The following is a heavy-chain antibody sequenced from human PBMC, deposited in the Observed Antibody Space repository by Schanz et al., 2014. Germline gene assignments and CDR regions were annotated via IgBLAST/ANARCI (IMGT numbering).Heavy chain of an antibody. J-gene: IGHJ4*01. V-gene: IGHV3-48*01. CDR1: EFTFSSYK. CDR3: AREQIMAAAGLVDY. D-gene: IGHD6-13*01. CDR2: IATSSSTR. Sequence: EVQLVESGGGLVKPGGSLRLSCEASEFTFSSYKMNWVRQVPGKGLEWLSYIATSSSTRHYADSVKGRVTISRDNAKNSVSLQMRRLRVEDTAVYYCAREQIMAAAGLVDYWGHGTLVTVSS.